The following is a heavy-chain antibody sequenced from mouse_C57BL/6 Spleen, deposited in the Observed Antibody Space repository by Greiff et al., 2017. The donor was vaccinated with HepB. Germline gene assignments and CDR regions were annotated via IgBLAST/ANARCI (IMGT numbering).Heavy chain of an antibody. V-gene: IGHV1-72*01. CDR3: ARCYYDYDSYAMDY. CDR1: GYTFTSYW. CDR2: IDPNSGGT. Sequence: QVQLQQPGAELVKPGASVKLSCKASGYTFTSYWMHWVKQRPGRGLEWIGRIDPNSGGTKYNEKFKCKATLTVDKPSSTAYMQLSSLTSEDSAVYYCARCYYDYDSYAMDYWGQGTSVTVSS. J-gene: IGHJ4*01. D-gene: IGHD2-4*01.